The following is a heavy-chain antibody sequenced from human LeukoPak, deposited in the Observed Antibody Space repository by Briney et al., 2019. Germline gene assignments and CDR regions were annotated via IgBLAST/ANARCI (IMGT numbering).Heavy chain of an antibody. J-gene: IGHJ4*02. CDR3: ARSYQPRYCSGGSCYDYYFDY. V-gene: IGHV3-23*01. D-gene: IGHD2-15*01. CDR1: GFTFSSYS. Sequence: GGSLRLSCAASGFTFSSYSMNWVRQAPGKGLEWVSAISGSGGSTYYADSVKGRFTISRDNSKNTLYLQMNSLRAEDTAVYYCARSYQPRYCSGGSCYDYYFDYWGQGTLVTVSS. CDR2: ISGSGGST.